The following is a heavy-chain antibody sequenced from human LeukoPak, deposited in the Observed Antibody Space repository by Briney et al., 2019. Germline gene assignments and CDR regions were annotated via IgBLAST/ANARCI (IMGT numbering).Heavy chain of an antibody. Sequence: GESLKISCKGSGYSFTNYWIGWVRQMPGKGLEWMGIIYTGDSDTRYSPSFQGQVTISADKAINTAYLQCSSLKASDTAMYYRARRTNWFAPWGQGTLVTVSS. CDR1: GYSFTNYW. CDR2: IYTGDSDT. J-gene: IGHJ5*02. CDR3: ARRTNWFAP. V-gene: IGHV5-51*01.